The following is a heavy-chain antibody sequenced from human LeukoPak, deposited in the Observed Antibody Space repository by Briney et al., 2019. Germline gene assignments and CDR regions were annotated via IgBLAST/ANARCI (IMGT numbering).Heavy chain of an antibody. CDR3: ATYVEMATIVSGEY. Sequence: SETLSLTCTVSGGSISSGGYYWSWIRQHPGKGLEWIGYIYYSGSTYYNPSLKSRVTISVDTSKNQFSLKLSSVTAADTAVYYCATYVEMATIVSGEYWGQGTLVTVSS. V-gene: IGHV4-31*03. CDR2: IYYSGST. D-gene: IGHD5-24*01. J-gene: IGHJ4*02. CDR1: GGSISSGGYY.